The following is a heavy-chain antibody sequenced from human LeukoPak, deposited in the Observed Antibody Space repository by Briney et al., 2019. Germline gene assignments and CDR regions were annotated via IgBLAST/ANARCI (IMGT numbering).Heavy chain of an antibody. CDR1: GYSFPNYW. Sequence: GESLKISCKGSGYSFPNYWIGWVRQIAGKGLEWMGIIYPGDSHTRYSPSFQDQVTISGDKSISTAYLQWSSLKASDTAMYYCARGPYAYTSSATLGSYNWFDPWGQGSLVTVSS. CDR3: ARGPYAYTSSATLGSYNWFDP. CDR2: IYPGDSHT. V-gene: IGHV5-51*01. D-gene: IGHD2-2*02. J-gene: IGHJ5*02.